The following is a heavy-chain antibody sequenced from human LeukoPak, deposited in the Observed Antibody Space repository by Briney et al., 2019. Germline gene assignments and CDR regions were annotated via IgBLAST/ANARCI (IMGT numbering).Heavy chain of an antibody. V-gene: IGHV3-7*01. D-gene: IGHD2-15*01. CDR3: ARGSDGRSAFDV. J-gene: IGHJ3*01. CDR2: INEDGSEK. Sequence: PGGSLRLSCAVSGFPFSGYWMGWVRQAAGNGLEWVATINEDGSEKYYLDSVKGRFTISRDNAKNSLSLQMNSLRAEDTTLYYCARGSDGRSAFDVWGQGTMVTVSS. CDR1: GFPFSGYW.